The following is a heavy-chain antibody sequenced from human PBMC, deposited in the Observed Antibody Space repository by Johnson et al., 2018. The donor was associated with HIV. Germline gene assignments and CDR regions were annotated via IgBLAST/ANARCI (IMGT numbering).Heavy chain of an antibody. CDR1: GFTFSSYA. Sequence: VQLVESGGGLVQPGGSLRLSCAASGFTFSSYAMSWVRQAPGKGLEWVSGISGGGSSSYFVDSVRGRFTISRDNSKNTLYLQMNSLRAEDTAAYYCAKEQKWRVVNDAFDFWGQGTMVTVSS. CDR3: AKEQKWRVVNDAFDF. J-gene: IGHJ3*01. D-gene: IGHD6-19*01. V-gene: IGHV3-23*04. CDR2: ISGGGSSS.